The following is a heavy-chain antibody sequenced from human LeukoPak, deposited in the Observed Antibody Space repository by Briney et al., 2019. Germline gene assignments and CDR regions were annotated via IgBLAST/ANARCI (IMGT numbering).Heavy chain of an antibody. CDR3: ARGVDGGNSDWFDP. J-gene: IGHJ5*02. V-gene: IGHV1-69*04. D-gene: IGHD4-23*01. CDR2: IIPILGIA. Sequence: ASVKVSCKASGYTFTGYYMYWVRQAPGQGLEWMGRIIPILGIANYAQKFQGRVTITADKSTSTAYRELSSLRSEDTAVYYCARGVDGGNSDWFDPWGQGTLVTVSS. CDR1: GYTFTGYY.